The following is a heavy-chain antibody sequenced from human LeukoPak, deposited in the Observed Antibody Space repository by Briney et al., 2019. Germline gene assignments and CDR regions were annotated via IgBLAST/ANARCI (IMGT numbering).Heavy chain of an antibody. D-gene: IGHD6-19*01. V-gene: IGHV1-46*01. CDR2: INPGGGST. Sequence: ASVKVSCKASGYTFTNYYMHWVRQAPGQGLEWMGIINPGGGSTTYAQKFQGRVTMTRDTSTSTVYMELSSLRSEDTAVYYCARGDRYPLGWHTLQGEISYFDYWGQGTLVTVSS. CDR1: GYTFTNYY. J-gene: IGHJ4*02. CDR3: ARGDRYPLGWHTLQGEISYFDY.